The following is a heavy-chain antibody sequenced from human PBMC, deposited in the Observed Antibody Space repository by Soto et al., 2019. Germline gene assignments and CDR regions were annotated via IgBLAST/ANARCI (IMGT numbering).Heavy chain of an antibody. D-gene: IGHD3-22*01. CDR1: GYIFTNYY. V-gene: IGHV1-46*03. CDR2: INLSADRT. J-gene: IGHJ4*02. CDR3: VRDPSSGYRSFDY. Sequence: ASVKVSCKASGYIFTNYYIHWVRQAPGQGLEWMGIINLSADRTSYAQKFQGRFTVTMDASTSTVYMELGSLRSEDAAVYYCVRDPSSGYRSFDYWGQGTLVTVSS.